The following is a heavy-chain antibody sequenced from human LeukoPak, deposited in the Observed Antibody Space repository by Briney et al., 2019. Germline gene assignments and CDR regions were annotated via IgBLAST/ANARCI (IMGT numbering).Heavy chain of an antibody. CDR2: ISSSGSPI. V-gene: IGHV3-48*03. CDR1: GFTFSNYE. CDR3: VRRDVFDTSGYFYY. Sequence: GGSLRLSCGGSGFTFSNYEMTWVRQAPGKGLEWVSYISSSGSPIYYAESVKGRFTFSRDNARNSMYLQMNNLRAEDTAVYYCVRRDVFDTSGYFYYWGQGTQITVSS. D-gene: IGHD3-3*01. J-gene: IGHJ4*02.